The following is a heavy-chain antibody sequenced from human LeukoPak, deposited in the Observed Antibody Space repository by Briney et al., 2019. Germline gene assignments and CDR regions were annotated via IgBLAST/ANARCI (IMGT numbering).Heavy chain of an antibody. CDR1: GFILSDYG. J-gene: IGHJ5*02. CDR2: MSYDGGNK. D-gene: IGHD4-17*01. Sequence: GGSLRLSCAASGFILSDYGMHWVRQAPGKGLDWVAFMSYDGGNKYYADSVRGRFTISRDNSKNTLYLQMNTLRAEDTAVYYCAKVGRNYGDYNGWFDPWGQGTLVTVSS. CDR3: AKVGRNYGDYNGWFDP. V-gene: IGHV3-30*18.